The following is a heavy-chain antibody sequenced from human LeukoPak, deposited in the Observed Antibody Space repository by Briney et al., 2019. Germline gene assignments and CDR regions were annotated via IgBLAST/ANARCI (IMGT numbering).Heavy chain of an antibody. Sequence: SETLSLTCTVSGGSISSSSYCWGWIPPPPGKGLEWIGSIYYSGTSYYNPSLKSRVTISVDTSKNQFSLRLTSVTAADTAVYYCARQEYYYDNRGFTFDYWGQGTLVTVSS. J-gene: IGHJ4*02. CDR3: ARQEYYYDNRGFTFDY. CDR2: IYYSGTS. D-gene: IGHD3-22*01. V-gene: IGHV4-39*01. CDR1: GGSISSSSYC.